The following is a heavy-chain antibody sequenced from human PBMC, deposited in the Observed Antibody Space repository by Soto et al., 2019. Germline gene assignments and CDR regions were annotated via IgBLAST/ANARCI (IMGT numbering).Heavy chain of an antibody. CDR2: ISGSGGST. D-gene: IGHD1-1*01. V-gene: IGHV3-23*01. CDR1: GFTFSSYA. Sequence: PGGSLRLSCAASGFTFSSYAMSWVRQAPWKGLEWVSAISGSGGSTYYADSVKGRFTISRDNSKNSVFLQLDSLRGDDTAFYYCARGRDKTQTTSSLRPVDPPYFDPWGQGTLVTVSS. J-gene: IGHJ5*02. CDR3: ARGRDKTQTTSSLRPVDPPYFDP.